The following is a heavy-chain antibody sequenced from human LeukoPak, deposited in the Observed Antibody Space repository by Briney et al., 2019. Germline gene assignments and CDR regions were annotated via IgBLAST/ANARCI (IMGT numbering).Heavy chain of an antibody. Sequence: GGSLRLSCAASGFTFSTYWMSWVRQAPGKGLEWVANIKEDGSEKYYVDSVKGRFTISRDNAKKSLYLRMNSLRAEDTAVYYCARDPGVPATGSGSLYYFDYWGQGTLVTVSS. D-gene: IGHD2-2*01. J-gene: IGHJ4*02. CDR2: IKEDGSEK. CDR1: GFTFSTYW. V-gene: IGHV3-7*01. CDR3: ARDPGVPATGSGSLYYFDY.